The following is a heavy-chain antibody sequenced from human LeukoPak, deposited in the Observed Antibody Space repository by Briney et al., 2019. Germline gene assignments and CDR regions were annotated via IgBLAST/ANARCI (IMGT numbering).Heavy chain of an antibody. CDR2: ISYDGSNK. CDR3: AKDMVDYYDSSGSYGMDV. D-gene: IGHD3-22*01. V-gene: IGHV3-30*18. J-gene: IGHJ6*02. Sequence: GGSLRLSCAASGFTFSSYAMSWVRQAPGKGLEWVAVISYDGSNKYYADSVKGRFTISRDNSKNTLYLQMNSLRAEDTAVYYCAKDMVDYYDSSGSYGMDVWGQGTTVTVSS. CDR1: GFTFSSYA.